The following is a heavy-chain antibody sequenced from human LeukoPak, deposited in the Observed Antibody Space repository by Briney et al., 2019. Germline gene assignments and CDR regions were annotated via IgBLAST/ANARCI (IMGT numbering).Heavy chain of an antibody. J-gene: IGHJ4*02. V-gene: IGHV3-21*01. Sequence: GGSLSLSCPAYAFTFSSYSMKCARQAPGNGLEWLSSIISSSSYIYHTDSVKGRFTISRDNAKNSLYLQMHSLRAEDTAVYYCARELGITGTTAFDYWGQGTLVTVSS. CDR3: ARELGITGTTAFDY. CDR2: IISSSSYI. CDR1: AFTFSSYS. D-gene: IGHD1-20*01.